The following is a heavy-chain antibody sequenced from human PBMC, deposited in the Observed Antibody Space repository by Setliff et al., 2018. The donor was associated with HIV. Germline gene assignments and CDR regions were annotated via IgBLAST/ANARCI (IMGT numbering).Heavy chain of an antibody. V-gene: IGHV2-70*11. CDR3: ARGSESLTYFDN. CDR1: GQFISDGYYW. J-gene: IGHJ4*02. Sequence: TLSLTCTVSGQFISDGYYWGWIRQPPGKGLEWLARIDWDDAKYYSTSLKTRLTISKDTSKNQVVLTMTNMDPVDTATYYCARGSESLTYFDNLGPGTLVTVSS. D-gene: IGHD3-10*01. CDR2: IDWDDAK.